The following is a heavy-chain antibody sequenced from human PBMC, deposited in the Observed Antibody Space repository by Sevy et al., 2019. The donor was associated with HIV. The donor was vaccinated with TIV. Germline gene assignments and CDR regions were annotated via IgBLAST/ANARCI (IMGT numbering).Heavy chain of an antibody. V-gene: IGHV3-23*01. CDR3: AKGNRGIAQLWLRLDY. D-gene: IGHD5-18*01. CDR1: GFTFSSYA. J-gene: IGHJ4*02. Sequence: GGSLRLSCAASGFTFSSYAMSWVRQAPGKGLEWVSAISGSGGSTYYADSVKGRFTISRDNSKNTLYLQMNSLRAEDTAVYYCAKGNRGIAQLWLRLDYWGQGTLVTVSS. CDR2: ISGSGGST.